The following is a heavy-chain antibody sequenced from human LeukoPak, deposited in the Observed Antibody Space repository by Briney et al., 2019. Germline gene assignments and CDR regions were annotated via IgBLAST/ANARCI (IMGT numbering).Heavy chain of an antibody. CDR3: ARDQYSGFDY. J-gene: IGHJ4*02. CDR1: GFIFSSYS. Sequence: PGGSLRLSCAASGFIFSSYSMKWVRQAPGKGLEWVSRINSDGSSTSYADSVKGRFTISRDNAKKTLYLQMNSLRAEDTAVYYCARDQYSGFDYWGQGTLVTVSS. D-gene: IGHD1-26*01. V-gene: IGHV3-74*01. CDR2: INSDGSST.